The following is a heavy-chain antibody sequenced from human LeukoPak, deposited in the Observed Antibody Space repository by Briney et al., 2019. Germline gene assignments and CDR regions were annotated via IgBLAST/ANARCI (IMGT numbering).Heavy chain of an antibody. CDR2: ISSSGSTI. V-gene: IGHV3-11*04. J-gene: IGHJ5*02. CDR1: GFTFSDYY. CDR3: AKPAAIRDNWFDP. Sequence: GGSLRLSCVASGFTFSDYYIYWIRQAPGKGLEWVSYISSSGSTIHYADSVKGRFTISRDNAKNSLYLQMNSLRAEDTAVYYCAKPAAIRDNWFDPWGQGTLVTVSS. D-gene: IGHD2-2*01.